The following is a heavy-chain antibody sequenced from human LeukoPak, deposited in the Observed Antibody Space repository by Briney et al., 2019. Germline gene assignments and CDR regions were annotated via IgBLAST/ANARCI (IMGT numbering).Heavy chain of an antibody. CDR2: MNPNSGNT. CDR1: GYTFTSYD. CDR3: ARISYYDSSGYYSVFDY. D-gene: IGHD3-22*01. V-gene: IGHV1-8*03. J-gene: IGHJ4*02. Sequence: ASVKVSCKASGYTFTSYDINWVRQATGQGLEWMGWMNPNSGNTGYAQKFQGRVTITRNTSISTAYMELSSLRSEDTAVYYCARISYYDSSGYYSVFDYWGQGTLVTVSS.